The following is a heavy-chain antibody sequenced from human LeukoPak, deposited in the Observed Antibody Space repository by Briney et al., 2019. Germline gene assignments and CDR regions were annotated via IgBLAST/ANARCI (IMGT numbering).Heavy chain of an antibody. CDR2: IYPGDSDT. Sequence: GESLKISCKGSGYSFTSYWIGWVRPMPGKGLEWMGIIYPGDSDTRYSPSFQGQVTISADKSISTAYLQWSSLKASDTATYYCARHFSYYDSSDQFGYWGQGTLVTVSS. J-gene: IGHJ4*02. CDR3: ARHFSYYDSSDQFGY. D-gene: IGHD3-22*01. CDR1: GYSFTSYW. V-gene: IGHV5-51*01.